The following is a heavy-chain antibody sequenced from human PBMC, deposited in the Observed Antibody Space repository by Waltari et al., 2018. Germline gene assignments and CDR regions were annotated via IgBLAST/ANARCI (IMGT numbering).Heavy chain of an antibody. CDR3: ARGSKDSGRDV. CDR2: IGSSGDT. J-gene: IGHJ6*02. D-gene: IGHD1-26*01. CDR1: GFTFSSYV. V-gene: IGHV3-23*01. Sequence: EVQLLESGGRLVQPGGSLRLSCAASGFTFSSYVLIWVRQAPGKGLEWVSSIGSSGDTYYAGSVKGRFTISRDNSKNTLYLQMNSLRAEDTALYYCARGSKDSGRDVWGQGTTVTVSS.